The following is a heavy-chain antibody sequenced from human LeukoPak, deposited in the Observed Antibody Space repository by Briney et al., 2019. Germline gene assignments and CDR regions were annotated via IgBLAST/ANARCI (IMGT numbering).Heavy chain of an antibody. V-gene: IGHV3-13*01. CDR1: GFTFSNYD. Sequence: PGGSLRFSGAASGFTFSNYDMHWVRQATGKGLEWVSAIGTAGDTYYPGSVKGRFTISRENAKNSLYLQMNSPRAGDTAVYYCARSVAMGVLGYYGMDVWGQGTTVTVSS. J-gene: IGHJ6*02. CDR3: ARSVAMGVLGYYGMDV. CDR2: IGTAGDT. D-gene: IGHD2-8*01.